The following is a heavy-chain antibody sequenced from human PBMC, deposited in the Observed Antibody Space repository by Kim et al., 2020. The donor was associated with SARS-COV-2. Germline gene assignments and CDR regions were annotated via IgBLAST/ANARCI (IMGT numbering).Heavy chain of an antibody. D-gene: IGHD6-19*01. CDR3: ARVGLQWLVPYYFDY. Sequence: DSVKGRFTISRDNSKNTLYLQMNSLRAEDTAVYYCARVGLQWLVPYYFDYWGQGTLVTVSS. V-gene: IGHV3-30*01. J-gene: IGHJ4*02.